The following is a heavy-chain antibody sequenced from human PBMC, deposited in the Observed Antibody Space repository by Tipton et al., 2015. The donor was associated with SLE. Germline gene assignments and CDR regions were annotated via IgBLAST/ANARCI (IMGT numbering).Heavy chain of an antibody. CDR3: ARSGPTLHAFDI. V-gene: IGHV3-69-1*02. CDR2: IDILSDF. J-gene: IGHJ3*02. D-gene: IGHD3-10*01. CDR1: GFIFNNYA. Sequence: SLRLSCTGSGFIFNNYAINWVHQAPGKGLEWVSSIDILSDFNHADSVKGRFTVSRDKAKNSVFLQMDSLRVEDTGVYYCARSGPTLHAFDIWGQGTMVTVSS.